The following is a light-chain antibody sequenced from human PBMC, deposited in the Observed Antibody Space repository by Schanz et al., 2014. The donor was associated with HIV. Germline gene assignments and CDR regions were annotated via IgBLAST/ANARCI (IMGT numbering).Light chain of an antibody. CDR2: AAS. Sequence: DIQMTQSPSSLSASVGDTVTITCRASQGIGNELGWYQQKPGKAPKRLIYAASFLQSEVPSRFIGSGSGTQFTLTITTQQPEDFATYYCLQQNTYPLPFGQGTRLEVK. CDR1: QGIGNE. V-gene: IGKV1-17*01. J-gene: IGKJ5*01. CDR3: LQQNTYPLP.